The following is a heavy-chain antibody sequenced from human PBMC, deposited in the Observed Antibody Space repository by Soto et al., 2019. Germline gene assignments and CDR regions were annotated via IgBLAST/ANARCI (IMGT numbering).Heavy chain of an antibody. Sequence: SETLSLTCTVSGGSISSYCWSWIRQPPGKGLEWIGYIYYSGSTNYNPSLKSRVTISVDTSKNQFSLKLSSVTAADTAVYYCAREGVKGSRGNYYYYYGMDVWGQGTTVTVSS. D-gene: IGHD1-26*01. CDR3: AREGVKGSRGNYYYYYGMDV. CDR1: GGSISSYC. V-gene: IGHV4-59*01. CDR2: IYYSGST. J-gene: IGHJ6*02.